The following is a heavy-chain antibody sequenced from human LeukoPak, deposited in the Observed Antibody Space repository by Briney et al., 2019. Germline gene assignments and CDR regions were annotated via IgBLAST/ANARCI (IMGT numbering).Heavy chain of an antibody. CDR3: ARAMSTFGGVRNYFDS. J-gene: IGHJ4*02. CDR2: ISSSSSTI. CDR1: GFTVSTYS. Sequence: GGSLRLSCAASGFTVSTYSMNWVRQAPGKGLEWVSYISSSSSTIYYADSVKGRFTISRDNAKNSLYLQMNSLRAEDTAVYYCARAMSTFGGVRNYFDSWGQGTPVTVSS. D-gene: IGHD3-16*01. V-gene: IGHV3-48*04.